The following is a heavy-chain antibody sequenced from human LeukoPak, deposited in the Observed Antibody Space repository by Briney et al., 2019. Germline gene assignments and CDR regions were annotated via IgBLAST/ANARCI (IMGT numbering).Heavy chain of an antibody. CDR2: INAGNGNT. J-gene: IGHJ4*02. CDR3: ARDYYDSSGYPTYYFDY. D-gene: IGHD3-22*01. CDR1: GYTFTSYA. V-gene: IGHV1-3*01. Sequence: ASVKVSCKASGYTFTSYAMHWVRQAPGQRLEWMGWINAGNGNTKYSQKFQGRVTITRDTSASTAYMELSSLRSEDTAVYYCARDYYDSSGYPTYYFDYWGQGTLVTVSS.